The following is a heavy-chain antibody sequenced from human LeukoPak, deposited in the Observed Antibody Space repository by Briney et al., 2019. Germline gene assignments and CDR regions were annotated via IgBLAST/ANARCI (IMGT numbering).Heavy chain of an antibody. D-gene: IGHD1-26*01. Sequence: GGSLRLSCGASGFTFSTYEMNWVRQAPGKGLEWVSSISSTSSHIYYEDSVKGRFTISRDNAKNSLYLQMNSLRAEDTAVYYCARDRRSGDYYYYGMDVWGQGTTVTVSS. CDR2: ISSTSSHI. CDR3: ARDRRSGDYYYYGMDV. CDR1: GFTFSTYE. V-gene: IGHV3-21*04. J-gene: IGHJ6*02.